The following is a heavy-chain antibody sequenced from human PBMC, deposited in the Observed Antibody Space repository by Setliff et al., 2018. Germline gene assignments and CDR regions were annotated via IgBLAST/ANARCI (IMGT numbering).Heavy chain of an antibody. Sequence: GESLKISCKGSGYSFTSYWIGWVRQMPGKGLEWMGIIYPGDSDTRYSPSFQGQVTISADKSVSTAYLQWSSLKASDTAMYYCARQAVAGSDAFDIWGQGTMVTVSS. D-gene: IGHD6-19*01. CDR3: ARQAVAGSDAFDI. J-gene: IGHJ3*02. CDR1: GYSFTSYW. CDR2: IYPGDSDT. V-gene: IGHV5-51*01.